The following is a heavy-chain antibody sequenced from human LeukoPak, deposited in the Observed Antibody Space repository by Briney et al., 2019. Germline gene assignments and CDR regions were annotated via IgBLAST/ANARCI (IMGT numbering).Heavy chain of an antibody. CDR3: ARAPPSIVVVNPAFDY. J-gene: IGHJ4*02. CDR2: ISSSSSYI. CDR1: GFTFSSYS. V-gene: IGHV3-21*01. Sequence: GGSLRLSCAGSGFTFSSYSMNWVRQVPGKGLEWVSSISSSSSYIYYADSVKGRFIISRDNAKNSLYLQMNSLRAEDTAVYYCARAPPSIVVVNPAFDYWGQGTLVTVSS. D-gene: IGHD2-21*01.